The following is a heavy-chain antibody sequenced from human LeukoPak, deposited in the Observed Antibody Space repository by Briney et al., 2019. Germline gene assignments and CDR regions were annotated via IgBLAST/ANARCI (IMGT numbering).Heavy chain of an antibody. CDR3: ARMKVAATYLYYYYYYMDV. D-gene: IGHD2-15*01. CDR1: GFTFSSYE. Sequence: GGSLRLSCAASGFTFSSYEMNWVRQAPGKGLEWVSYISSSGSTIYYADSVKGRFTISRDNAKNSLYLQMNSLRAEDTAVYYCARMKVAATYLYYYYYYMDVWGKGTTVTISS. CDR2: ISSSGSTI. J-gene: IGHJ6*03. V-gene: IGHV3-48*03.